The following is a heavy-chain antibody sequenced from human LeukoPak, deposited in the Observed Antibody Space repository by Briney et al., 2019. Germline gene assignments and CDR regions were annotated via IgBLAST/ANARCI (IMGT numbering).Heavy chain of an antibody. D-gene: IGHD3-3*01. J-gene: IGHJ4*02. V-gene: IGHV3-21*01. CDR2: ISSSSSYI. CDR3: ARHRGVVPFDY. Sequence: GGSLRLSCAASGFYFSGYSMNWVRQAPGKGLEWVSSISSSSSYIYYADSVKGRFTISRDNAKNSLYLQMNSLRAEDTAVYYCARHRGVVPFDYWGQGTLVTVSS. CDR1: GFYFSGYS.